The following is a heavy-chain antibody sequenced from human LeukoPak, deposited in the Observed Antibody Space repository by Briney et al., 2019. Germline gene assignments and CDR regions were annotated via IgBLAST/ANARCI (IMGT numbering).Heavy chain of an antibody. CDR2: LSPNNGGT. CDR3: ARGYIGYFDY. Sequence: ASVKVSCKACGYTFTGYYMHWVRQAPGQGLKWMGWLSPNNGGTNYAQKFQDRVTMTRDTSISTVYMELSSLTSDDTAVYYCARGYIGYFDYWGQGTLVTVSS. J-gene: IGHJ4*02. V-gene: IGHV1-2*02. CDR1: GYTFTGYY. D-gene: IGHD5-24*01.